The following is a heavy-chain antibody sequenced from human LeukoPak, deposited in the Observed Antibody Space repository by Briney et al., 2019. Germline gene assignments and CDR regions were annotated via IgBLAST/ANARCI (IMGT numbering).Heavy chain of an antibody. CDR1: GFQFPSYC. Sequence: ESLKIPCKASGFQFPSYCTGWVRQMSRKGLDWSGMSNPCDSDARYSTSFEGQVTISANQSVSTAYLQWSSLKASDTGLYYCVRQGGRGGSIWGSSDCWGQGTLVTVSS. CDR2: SNPCDSDA. D-gene: IGHD3-16*01. CDR3: VRQGGRGGSIWGSSDC. V-gene: IGHV5-51*01. J-gene: IGHJ4*02.